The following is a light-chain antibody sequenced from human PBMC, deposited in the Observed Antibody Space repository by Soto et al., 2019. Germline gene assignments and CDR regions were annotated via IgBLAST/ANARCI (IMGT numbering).Light chain of an antibody. CDR1: QDISNY. Sequence: DIQMTQSPSSLSASVGDRVTITCQASQDISNYLNWYQQKPGKAPKLLIYDASNLETGVPSRFIGSRSGTDFTFTISSLQPEDIATYYCQQYDNLQYTFGQGTKLEIK. V-gene: IGKV1-33*01. CDR3: QQYDNLQYT. CDR2: DAS. J-gene: IGKJ2*01.